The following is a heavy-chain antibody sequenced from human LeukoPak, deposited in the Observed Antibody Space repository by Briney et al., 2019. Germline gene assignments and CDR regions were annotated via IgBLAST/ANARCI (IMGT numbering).Heavy chain of an antibody. J-gene: IGHJ3*02. D-gene: IGHD2-15*01. CDR1: GGTFSSYA. V-gene: IGHV1-69*05. Sequence: SVKVSCKASGGTFSSYAISWVRQAPGQGLEWMGRIIPIFGTANYAQKFQGRVTITTDESTSTAYMELSSLRSEDTAVYYCALRPGGGSDAFDIWGQGTRVTVSS. CDR3: ALRPGGGSDAFDI. CDR2: IIPIFGTA.